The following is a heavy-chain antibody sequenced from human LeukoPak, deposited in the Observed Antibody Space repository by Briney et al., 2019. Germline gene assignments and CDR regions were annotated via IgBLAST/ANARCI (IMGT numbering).Heavy chain of an antibody. CDR3: ARSWYSSSWYGYYGMDV. CDR2: IYYSGST. V-gene: IGHV4-59*01. Sequence: SETLPLTCTVSGGSISSYYWSWIRQPPGKGLEWIGYIYYSGSTNYNPSLKSRVTISVDTSKNQFSLKLSSVTAADTAVYYCARSWYSSSWYGYYGMDVWGQGTTVTVSS. J-gene: IGHJ6*02. D-gene: IGHD6-13*01. CDR1: GGSISSYY.